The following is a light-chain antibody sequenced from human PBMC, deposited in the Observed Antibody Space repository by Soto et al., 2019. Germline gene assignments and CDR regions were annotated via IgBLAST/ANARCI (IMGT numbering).Light chain of an antibody. J-gene: IGLJ3*02. CDR2: EVS. CDR1: SSDVGGHNY. Sequence: QSALTQPASVSGSPGQSITISCTGTSSDVGGHNYVSWYQQHPGKAPKLLIYEVSDRPSGVSNRFSGSKSGNTASLTIAGLQAEYEAAYYCSSYSRSSTWVFGGGAQLTVL. CDR3: SSYSRSSTWV. V-gene: IGLV2-14*01.